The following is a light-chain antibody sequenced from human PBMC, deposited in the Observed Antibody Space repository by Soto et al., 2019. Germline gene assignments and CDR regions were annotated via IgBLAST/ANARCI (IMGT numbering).Light chain of an antibody. CDR2: DAS. CDR1: QSVSSY. Sequence: EIVLTQSPATLSLSPGERATLSCRASQSVSSYLAWYQQNPGQAPRLLIYDASNRATGIPARFSGSGSGTEFTLTISSLEPEDFAVYYCQQRSNWLTFGGGTKVEIK. V-gene: IGKV3-11*01. CDR3: QQRSNWLT. J-gene: IGKJ4*01.